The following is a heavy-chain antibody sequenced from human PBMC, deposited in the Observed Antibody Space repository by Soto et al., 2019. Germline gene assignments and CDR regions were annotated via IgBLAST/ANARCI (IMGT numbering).Heavy chain of an antibody. CDR1: GFTFTNFA. D-gene: IGHD2-21*01. CDR3: AKDLFPTSGHRFFFES. J-gene: IGHJ4*02. V-gene: IGHV3-23*01. CDR2: IGVRDGTI. Sequence: WVSLRLSCVASGFTFTNFAMTWVRHAPVKGRDWVSYIGVRDGTILYSDSVKCRFAISRDNSKNTLYLQANSLRAEDPAVYFCAKDLFPTSGHRFFFESWGQGSLVTVSS.